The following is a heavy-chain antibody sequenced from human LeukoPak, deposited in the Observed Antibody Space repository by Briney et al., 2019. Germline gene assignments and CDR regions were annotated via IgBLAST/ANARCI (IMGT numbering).Heavy chain of an antibody. J-gene: IGHJ4*02. Sequence: SSETLSLTCTVSGGSVSGYYWSWIRQPPGKGLEWIGYIYYSGSTSYNPSLKSRVTISVDTSKNQFSLKLSPVTAADTAVYYCARGAVTVYWGQGTLVTVSS. CDR1: GGSVSGYY. CDR2: IYYSGST. D-gene: IGHD2-21*02. V-gene: IGHV4-59*02. CDR3: ARGAVTVY.